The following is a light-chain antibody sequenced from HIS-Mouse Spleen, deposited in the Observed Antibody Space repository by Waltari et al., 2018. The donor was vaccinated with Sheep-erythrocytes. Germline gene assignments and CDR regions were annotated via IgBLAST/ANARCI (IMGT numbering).Light chain of an antibody. CDR3: QSADSSGTYPV. V-gene: IGLV3-25*03. J-gene: IGLJ2*01. CDR2: EDS. Sequence: SYELTQPPSVSVSPGQTARITCSGAALPKKNGYWYQQKSGQAPVLVIYEDSKRPSGIPERFSGSSSGTTVTLTISGVQAEDEADYYCQSADSSGTYPVFGGGTKLTVL. CDR1: ALPKKN.